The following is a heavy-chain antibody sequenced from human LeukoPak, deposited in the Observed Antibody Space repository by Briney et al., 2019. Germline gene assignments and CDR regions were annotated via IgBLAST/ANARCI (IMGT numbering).Heavy chain of an antibody. J-gene: IGHJ4*02. CDR2: IKQDGGET. Sequence: PGGSLRLSCAASGFPFSSYWLAWVRQAPGRGLAWVACIKQDGGETFYVDSVKGRFTISRDNAKNSLYLEMNSLRAEDTAVYYCARTIVLRYFDWLLESRPLGPFDYWGQGTLVTVSS. V-gene: IGHV3-7*01. CDR1: GFPFSSYW. CDR3: ARTIVLRYFDWLLESRPLGPFDY. D-gene: IGHD3-9*01.